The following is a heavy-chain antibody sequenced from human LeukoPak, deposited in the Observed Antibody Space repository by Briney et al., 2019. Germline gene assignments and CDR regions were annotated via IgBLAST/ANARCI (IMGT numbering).Heavy chain of an antibody. CDR3: ARATWDS. V-gene: IGHV3-7*01. Sequence: PGGSLRLSCAASGFTFSRYWMNWVREAPGKGLEWVANIKQDGSAQNYVDSVKGRFTISRDNAGNSLYLQMNSLRAEDTAVYYCARATWDSWGQGALVTVSS. J-gene: IGHJ4*02. D-gene: IGHD2-15*01. CDR1: GFTFSRYW. CDR2: IKQDGSAQ.